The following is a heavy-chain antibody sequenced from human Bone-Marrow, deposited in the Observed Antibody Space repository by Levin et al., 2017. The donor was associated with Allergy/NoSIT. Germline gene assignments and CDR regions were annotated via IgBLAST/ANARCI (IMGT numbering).Heavy chain of an antibody. D-gene: IGHD4-17*01. CDR2: IDASGGST. CDR1: GFTFSIYA. CDR3: AKDPTTGTTGYFDY. V-gene: IGHV3-23*01. Sequence: GESLKISCAASGFTFSIYAMTWFRQAPGKALEWVSGIDASGGSTYYADSVKGRFTISRDNSKNTLYVQMNNLRPEDTAKYYCAKDPTTGTTGYFDYWGQGTLVTVSS. J-gene: IGHJ4*02.